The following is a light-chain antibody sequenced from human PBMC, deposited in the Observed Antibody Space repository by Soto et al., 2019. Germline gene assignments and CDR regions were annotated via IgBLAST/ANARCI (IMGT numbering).Light chain of an antibody. CDR1: QGIGRS. J-gene: IGKJ1*01. CDR2: SAS. CDR3: QKFDSVPT. Sequence: DIQMTQSPSSLSASVGDRVTITCRPSQGIGRSLAWYQQKLGAVPKLLIHSASTLQSGVPSRFSGSGSVTYFTLTISSLQPEDAATYYCQKFDSVPTFGPGTRVEI. V-gene: IGKV1-27*01.